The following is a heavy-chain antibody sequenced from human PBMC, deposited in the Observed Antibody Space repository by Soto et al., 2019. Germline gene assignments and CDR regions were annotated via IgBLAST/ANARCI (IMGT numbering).Heavy chain of an antibody. D-gene: IGHD1-1*01. CDR2: IYYNGNT. J-gene: IGHJ4*02. V-gene: IGHV4-39*01. Sequence: QLQLQESGPGLVKPSETLSLTCTVSGGSISSRPYYWAWIRQPPGKGLQWIGNIYYNGNTFYNPSRRSRVTISIDTSKSQFSLGLSSVTASYTAVYYCARHGPLTNNWNQLNCWGQGTLVTVSS. CDR3: ARHGPLTNNWNQLNC. CDR1: GGSISSRPYY.